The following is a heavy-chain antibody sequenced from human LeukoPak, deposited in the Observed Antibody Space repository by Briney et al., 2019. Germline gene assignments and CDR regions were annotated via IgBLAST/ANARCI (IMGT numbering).Heavy chain of an antibody. CDR1: GFTFRSHG. J-gene: IGHJ4*02. CDR3: ARDMDSSSHYFDY. Sequence: GGSLRLSCAASGFTFRSHGMHWVRQAPGKGLQWVGVIWYDGSNSYYADSVKGRFTISRDNSKNALYLQMNSLRAEDTAVYYCARDMDSSSHYFDYWGQGALVTVSS. CDR2: IWYDGSNS. V-gene: IGHV3-33*01. D-gene: IGHD6-6*01.